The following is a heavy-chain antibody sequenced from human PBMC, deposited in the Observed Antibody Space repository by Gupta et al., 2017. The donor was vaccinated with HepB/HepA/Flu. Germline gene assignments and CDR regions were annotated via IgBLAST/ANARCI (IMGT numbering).Heavy chain of an antibody. Sequence: EVQLVESGGGLVQPGRSLSLSCAASGFTFDDYAMHWARHAPGKGLEWVSGISWNSGSIGYADSVKGRFTISRDNAKNSLYLQMNSLRAEDTALYYCAKDLAAAGYYYYGMDVWGQGTTVTVSS. CDR3: AKDLAAAGYYYYGMDV. CDR2: ISWNSGSI. D-gene: IGHD6-13*01. V-gene: IGHV3-9*01. J-gene: IGHJ6*02. CDR1: GFTFDDYA.